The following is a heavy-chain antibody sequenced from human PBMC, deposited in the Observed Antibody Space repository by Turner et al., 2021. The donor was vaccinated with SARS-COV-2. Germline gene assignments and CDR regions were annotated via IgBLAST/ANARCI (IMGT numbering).Heavy chain of an antibody. V-gene: IGHV1-8*03. CDR1: GFTFTSYD. CDR3: ARVGVGDTEDMDV. J-gene: IGHJ6*03. D-gene: IGHD1-26*01. CDR2: MNPNSGNT. Sequence: QVQLVQSGAEVQQPGASVKVSCTAFGFTFTSYDINWVRQATGQGLEWMGCMNPNSGNTDYAQKFQGRVTITRNNSISTVYMELSSLRSEDTAVYYCARVGVGDTEDMDVWGKGTTVTVSS.